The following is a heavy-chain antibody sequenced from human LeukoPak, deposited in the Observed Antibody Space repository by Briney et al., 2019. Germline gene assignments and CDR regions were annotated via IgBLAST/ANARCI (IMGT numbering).Heavy chain of an antibody. Sequence: SETLSLTCTVSGGSISSYYWSWIRQPPGKGLEWIGYIYYSGSTNYNPSLKSRVTISVDTSKNQFSLKLSSVTAADTAVYYCARCGRYCSTPNCSRTYYYYYMDVWGKGTTVTVSS. V-gene: IGHV4-59*01. CDR1: GGSISSYY. CDR2: IYYSGST. J-gene: IGHJ6*03. CDR3: ARCGRYCSTPNCSRTYYYYYMDV. D-gene: IGHD2-2*01.